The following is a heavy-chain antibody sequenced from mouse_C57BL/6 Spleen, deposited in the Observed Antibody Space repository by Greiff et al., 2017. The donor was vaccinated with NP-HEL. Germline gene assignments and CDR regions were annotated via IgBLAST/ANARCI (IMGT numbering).Heavy chain of an antibody. CDR1: GYTFTSYW. CDR3: APYYGSSPAWFAY. V-gene: IGHV1-59*01. J-gene: IGHJ3*01. D-gene: IGHD1-1*01. CDR2: IDPSDSYT. Sequence: QVQLQQPGAELVRPGPSVKLSCKASGYTFTSYWMHWVKQRPGQGLEWIGVIDPSDSYTNYNQKFKGKATLTVDTSSSTAYMQLSSLTSEDSAVYYCAPYYGSSPAWFAYWGQGTLVTVSA.